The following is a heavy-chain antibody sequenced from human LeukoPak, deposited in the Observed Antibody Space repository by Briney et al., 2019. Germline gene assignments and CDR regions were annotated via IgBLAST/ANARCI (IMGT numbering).Heavy chain of an antibody. CDR1: GYTLTELS. CDR2: FDPEDGET. CDR3: VAYYYDSSGYYSRANEIDY. J-gene: IGHJ4*02. V-gene: IGHV1-24*01. Sequence: ASVKVSCKVSGYTLTELSMHWVRQAPGKGLEWMGGFDPEDGETIYAQKFQGRVTVTEDTSTDTAYMELSSLRSEDTAVYYCVAYYYDSSGYYSRANEIDYWGQGTLVTVSS. D-gene: IGHD3-22*01.